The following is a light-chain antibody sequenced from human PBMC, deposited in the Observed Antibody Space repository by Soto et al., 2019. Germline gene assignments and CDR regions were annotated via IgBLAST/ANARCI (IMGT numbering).Light chain of an antibody. Sequence: DVQMTQSPSSLSASVGERVTITCRASQNIRSYLSWYQQKPGKVPKLLIFETSTLQSGVPSRFTGAGSGTDFSLTISNLQPEDFATYYCQESFYAPPTFGQGTKVEI. CDR1: QNIRSY. CDR2: ETS. J-gene: IGKJ1*01. CDR3: QESFYAPPT. V-gene: IGKV1-39*01.